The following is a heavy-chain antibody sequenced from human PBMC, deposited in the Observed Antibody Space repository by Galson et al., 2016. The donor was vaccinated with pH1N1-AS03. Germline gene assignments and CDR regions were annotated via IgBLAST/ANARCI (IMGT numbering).Heavy chain of an antibody. J-gene: IGHJ5*02. CDR2: MNPDSGNT. D-gene: IGHD2-15*01. CDR1: GYPFTTYD. CDR3: ARGVVDCSGPACSGTLRFDP. V-gene: IGHV1-8*03. Sequence: ASGYPFTTYDINWVRQAPGQGLEWMGWMNPDSGNTGYAPSFQGRVTITRDTSISTAYMELSSLRSEDTAVYYCARGVVDCSGPACSGTLRFDPWGQGTLVTVSS.